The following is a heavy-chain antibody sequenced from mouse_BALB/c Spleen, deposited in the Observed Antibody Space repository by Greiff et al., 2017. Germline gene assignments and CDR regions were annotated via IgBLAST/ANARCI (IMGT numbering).Heavy chain of an antibody. CDR1: GYAFTNYL. D-gene: IGHD2-3*01. V-gene: IGHV1-54*01. CDR2: INPGSGGT. J-gene: IGHJ2*01. CDR3: ARDDGYYPFDY. Sequence: QVQLQQSGAELVRPGTSVKVSCKASGYAFTNYLIEWVKQRPGQGLEWIGVINPGSGGTNYNEKFKGKATLTADKSSSTAYMQLSSLTSDDSAVYFCARDDGYYPFDYWGQGTTLTVSS.